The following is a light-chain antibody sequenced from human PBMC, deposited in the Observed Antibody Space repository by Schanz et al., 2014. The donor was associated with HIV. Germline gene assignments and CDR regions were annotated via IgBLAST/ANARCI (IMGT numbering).Light chain of an antibody. CDR2: EST. CDR1: SNDVGSYYL. J-gene: IGLJ3*02. V-gene: IGLV2-23*02. CDR3: CSYEATPSLV. Sequence: QSALTQPASVSGSPGQSITISCTGTSNDVGSYYLVSWSQQHPGKAPKLIIYESTKRPSGISNRFVGSKSANTASLTISGLQDEDEADYYCCSYEATPSLVFGGGTKLTVL.